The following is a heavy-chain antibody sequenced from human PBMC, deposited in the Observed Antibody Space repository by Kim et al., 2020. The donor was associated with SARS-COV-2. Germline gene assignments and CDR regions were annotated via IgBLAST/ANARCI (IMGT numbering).Heavy chain of an antibody. J-gene: IGHJ4*02. CDR3: AQNGDLGSYYTVFDY. CDR2: IRGSGSTA. V-gene: IGHV3-23*01. D-gene: IGHD3-10*01. CDR1: GFTFSSYA. Sequence: GGSLRLSCAASGFTFSSYAMSWVRQAPGKGLEWVSGIRGSGSTAYYADSVKGRFTISRDNSKNSLYVQMNSLRAEDTAVYYCAQNGDLGSYYTVFDYWGQGALVTVSS.